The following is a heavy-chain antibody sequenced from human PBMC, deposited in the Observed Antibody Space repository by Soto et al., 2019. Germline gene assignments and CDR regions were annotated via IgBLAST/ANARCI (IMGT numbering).Heavy chain of an antibody. CDR1: GYAFTTYG. CDR3: ARGRYGDY. D-gene: IGHD1-1*01. Sequence: QVHLVQSGAEVKKPGASVKVSCKGSGYAFTTYGITWVRQAPGQGLEWMGWISAHNGNTNYAQKLQGRVTVTSDTSTSTAYMELRGLSSDDTAVYYCARGRYGDYWGQGALVTVSS. CDR2: ISAHNGNT. V-gene: IGHV1-18*01. J-gene: IGHJ4*02.